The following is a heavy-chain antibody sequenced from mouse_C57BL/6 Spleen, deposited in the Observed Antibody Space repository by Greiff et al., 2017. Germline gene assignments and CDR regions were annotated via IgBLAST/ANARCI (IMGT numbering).Heavy chain of an antibody. V-gene: IGHV1-82*01. Sequence: VQLQQSGPELVKPGASVKISCKASGYAFSSSWMNWVKQRPGKGLEWIGRIDPGDGDTNYNGKFKGKATLTADKSSSTAYMQLSSLTSEHSAVYFCAVSGYYDPDFDVWGTGTTVTVSS. CDR3: AVSGYYDPDFDV. CDR2: IDPGDGDT. D-gene: IGHD2-3*01. J-gene: IGHJ1*03. CDR1: GYAFSSSW.